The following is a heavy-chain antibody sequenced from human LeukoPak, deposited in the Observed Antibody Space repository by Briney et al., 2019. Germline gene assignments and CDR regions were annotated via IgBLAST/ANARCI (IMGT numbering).Heavy chain of an antibody. CDR1: GGSISSYY. CDR3: ARVGASDAFDI. J-gene: IGHJ3*02. D-gene: IGHD3-10*01. CDR2: IYYSGST. V-gene: IGHV4-59*08. Sequence: TSETLSLTCTVSGGSISSYYWSWIRQPPGKGLEWIGYIYYSGSTNYNPSLKSRVTISVDTSKNQFSLKLSSVTAADTAVYYCARVGASDAFDIWGQGTMVTVSS.